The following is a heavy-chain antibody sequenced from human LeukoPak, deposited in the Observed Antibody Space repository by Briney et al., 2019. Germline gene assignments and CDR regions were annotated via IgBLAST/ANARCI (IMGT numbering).Heavy chain of an antibody. CDR2: IRYDGSDK. CDR1: GFRFNSYG. Sequence: GGSLRLSCAASGFRFNSYGMHWVRQAPGKGLEWAAVIRYDGSDKYYADSVKGRFTISRDNSKNTLYLHMDSLRPDDSAVYFCAVQYNSGWDALDYWGQGALVTVSS. D-gene: IGHD6-25*01. V-gene: IGHV3-30*02. CDR3: AVQYNSGWDALDY. J-gene: IGHJ4*02.